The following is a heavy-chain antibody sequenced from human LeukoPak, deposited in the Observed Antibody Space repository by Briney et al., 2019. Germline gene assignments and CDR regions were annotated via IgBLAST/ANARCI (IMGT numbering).Heavy chain of an antibody. V-gene: IGHV3-66*02. CDR2: IYSGGST. CDR3: AREAYCGGDCYYFDY. J-gene: IGHJ4*02. D-gene: IGHD2-21*01. CDR1: GFTVSSNY. Sequence: GGSLRLSCAASGFTVSSNYMSWVRQAPGKGLEWVSVIYSGGSTYYADSVKGRFTISRDNSKNTLYLQMNSLRAEDTAVYYRAREAYCGGDCYYFDYWGQGTLVTVSS.